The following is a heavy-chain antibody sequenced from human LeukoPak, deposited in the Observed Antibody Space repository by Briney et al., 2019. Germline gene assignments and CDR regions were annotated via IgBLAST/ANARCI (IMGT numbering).Heavy chain of an antibody. D-gene: IGHD6-13*01. Sequence: PGGSLRLSCVASGFTFSGYWMHWVRQAPGKGLVWVSRIKSDGSSTTYADSVKGRFTVSRDNSNSTLYLQMNSLRAEDTAVYYCAKTRGYSNSWYDYWGQGTLLTVSS. CDR3: AKTRGYSNSWYDY. CDR2: IKSDGSST. CDR1: GFTFSGYW. J-gene: IGHJ4*02. V-gene: IGHV3-74*03.